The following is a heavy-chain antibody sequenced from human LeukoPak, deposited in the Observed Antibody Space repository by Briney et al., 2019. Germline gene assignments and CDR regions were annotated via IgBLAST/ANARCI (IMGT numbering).Heavy chain of an antibody. V-gene: IGHV4-30-2*01. CDR1: GGSISSGGYS. D-gene: IGHD6-19*01. J-gene: IGHJ5*02. CDR2: IYHSGST. Sequence: KPSQTLSLTCAVSGGSISSGGYSWSWIRQPPGKGLEWIGYIYHSGSTYYNPSLKSRVTISVDRSKNQFSLKLSSVTAADTAVYYCASVRGYSSGWYASGFDPWGQGTLVTVSS. CDR3: ASVRGYSSGWYASGFDP.